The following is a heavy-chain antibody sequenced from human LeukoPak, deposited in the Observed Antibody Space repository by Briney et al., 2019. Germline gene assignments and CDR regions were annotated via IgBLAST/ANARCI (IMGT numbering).Heavy chain of an antibody. Sequence: ASVKVSCKASGYTFINYGISWVRQAPGQGLEWMGWISAYNGKIIYSQSLQGRVTMTTDTSTSTAYMELRSLRSDDTAVYYCARVPSGGDKFDPWGQGTLVTVSS. V-gene: IGHV1-18*01. CDR1: GYTFINYG. CDR3: ARVPSGGDKFDP. CDR2: ISAYNGKI. J-gene: IGHJ5*02. D-gene: IGHD6-25*01.